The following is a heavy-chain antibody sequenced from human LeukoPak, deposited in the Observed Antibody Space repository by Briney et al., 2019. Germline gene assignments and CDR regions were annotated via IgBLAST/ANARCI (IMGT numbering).Heavy chain of an antibody. CDR1: GYTFTRYG. Sequence: ASVKVSCKASGYTFTRYGISWVRQAPGQGLEWMGWISCYNGDTNYAQNLQGRVTMTTDTSTTTVYMELRSLRSDDTAVCYCARDPSNTSGRNILFDYWGQGTLLTVSS. V-gene: IGHV1-18*01. J-gene: IGHJ4*02. CDR3: ARDPSNTSGRNILFDY. D-gene: IGHD6-19*01. CDR2: ISCYNGDT.